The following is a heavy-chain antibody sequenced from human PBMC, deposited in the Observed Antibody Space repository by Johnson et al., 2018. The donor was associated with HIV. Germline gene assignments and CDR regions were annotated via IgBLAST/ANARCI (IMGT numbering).Heavy chain of an antibody. CDR3: ARGTYYYGSGNAFDI. D-gene: IGHD3-10*01. Sequence: VQLVESGGGVVQPGGSLKLSCAASGFTVSGSAMHWVRQASGKGLEWVGRSRSKGNSYATAYHASVQGRFTISRDDSKNTLYLQMNSLRAEDTAVFFCARGTYYYGSGNAFDIWGQGTMVTVSS. CDR2: SRSKGNSYAT. CDR1: GFTVSGSA. J-gene: IGHJ3*02. V-gene: IGHV3-73*01.